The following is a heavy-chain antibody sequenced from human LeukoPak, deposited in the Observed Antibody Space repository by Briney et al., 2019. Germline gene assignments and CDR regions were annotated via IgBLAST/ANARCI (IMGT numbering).Heavy chain of an antibody. Sequence: NPSETQSLTCTVSGGSISSYYWSWIRQPPGKGLEWIGYIYYSGSTNYNPSLKSRVTTSVDTSKNQFSLKLSSVTAADTAVYYCARAYYDSSGYLEYYFDYWGQGTLVTVSS. CDR3: ARAYYDSSGYLEYYFDY. CDR1: GGSISSYY. D-gene: IGHD3-22*01. CDR2: IYYSGST. V-gene: IGHV4-59*01. J-gene: IGHJ4*02.